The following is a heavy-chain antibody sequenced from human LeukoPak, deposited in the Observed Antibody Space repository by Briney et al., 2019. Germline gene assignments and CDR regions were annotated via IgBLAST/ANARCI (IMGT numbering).Heavy chain of an antibody. CDR2: ISGSGGST. J-gene: IGHJ4*02. CDR1: GFTFSSYA. D-gene: IGHD5-18*01. V-gene: IGHV3-23*01. Sequence: QTGGSLRLSCAASGFTFSSYAMSWVRQAPGKGLEWVSAISGSGGSTYYADSVKGRFTISRDNSKNTLYLQMNSLRAEDTAVYYCAKDRVPWIQLWLSGFEFDYWGQGTLVTVSS. CDR3: AKDRVPWIQLWLSGFEFDY.